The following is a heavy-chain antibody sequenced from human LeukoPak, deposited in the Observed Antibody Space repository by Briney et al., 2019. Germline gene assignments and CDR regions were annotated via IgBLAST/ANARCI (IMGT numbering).Heavy chain of an antibody. Sequence: SETLSPTCTVSGGSINYYYWMWIRQPPGKGLEWIGYIYYSGGTHYNPSLKSRVTISVDTSKNQFSLKLSSVTAADTAVYYCARGGGWAKFDYWGQGTLVTVSS. J-gene: IGHJ4*02. CDR1: GGSINYYY. CDR2: IYYSGGT. V-gene: IGHV4-59*01. CDR3: ARGGGWAKFDY. D-gene: IGHD6-19*01.